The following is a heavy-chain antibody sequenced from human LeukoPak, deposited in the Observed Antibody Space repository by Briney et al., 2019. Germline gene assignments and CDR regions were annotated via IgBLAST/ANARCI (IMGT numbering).Heavy chain of an antibody. CDR1: GYSFSSYW. CDR2: IYPVDAST. V-gene: IGHV5-51*01. J-gene: IGHJ5*02. Sequence: GEPLKTSSKASGYSFSSYWCSGVRQLHGKGREGLVIIYPVDASTSYSPSFKGQVTLSADKSISTAYLQWSSLKASDTAMYYCARQGAGLQEMWWFDPWGQGTLVSVSS. CDR3: ARQGAGLQEMWWFDP. D-gene: IGHD1-26*01.